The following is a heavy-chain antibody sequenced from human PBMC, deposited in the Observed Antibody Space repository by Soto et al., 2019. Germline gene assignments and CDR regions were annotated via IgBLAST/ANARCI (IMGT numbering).Heavy chain of an antibody. D-gene: IGHD1-1*01. CDR2: IWSDGNKR. Sequence: PGGSLRLSCAASGFMFTNHGMHWVRQAPGKGLEWVAVIWSDGNKRYYADSVKGRFTVSRDTSNNTLYLQMYNLRAEDTAIYYSGRGNNWSDEPSDYGGKEPRVPASS. CDR1: GFMFTNHG. V-gene: IGHV3-33*01. J-gene: IGHJ4*02. CDR3: GRGNNWSDEPSDY.